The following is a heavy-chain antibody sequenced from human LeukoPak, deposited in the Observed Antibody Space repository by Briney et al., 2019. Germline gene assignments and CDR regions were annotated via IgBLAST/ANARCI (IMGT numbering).Heavy chain of an antibody. V-gene: IGHV1-46*01. CDR2: VNPSGGGT. D-gene: IGHD3-22*01. CDR3: ARMYYYDSSGYYYAPGGYYYYYMDV. CDR1: GYTFTSYD. J-gene: IGHJ6*03. Sequence: ASVKVSCKASGYTFTSYDINWVRQATGQGLEWMGIVNPSGGGTSNAQKFQGRVTMTRDMSTSTVYMELSSLRSEDTAVYYCARMYYYDSSGYYYAPGGYYYYYMDVWGKGTTVTVSS.